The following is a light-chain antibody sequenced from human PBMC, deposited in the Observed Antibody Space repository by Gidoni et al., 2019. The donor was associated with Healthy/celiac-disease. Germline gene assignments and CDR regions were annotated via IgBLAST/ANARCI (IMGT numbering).Light chain of an antibody. J-gene: IGKJ2*01. CDR3: QQSYSTPET. CDR1: QSISSD. CDR2: AAS. Sequence: DIQMTQSPSSLSASVGDRVTITCRASQSISSDLNWYQQKPGKAPKLLIYAASSLQSGVPSRFSGSGSATDFTLTISSLQPEDFATYYCQQSYSTPETFGQGTKLEI. V-gene: IGKV1-39*01.